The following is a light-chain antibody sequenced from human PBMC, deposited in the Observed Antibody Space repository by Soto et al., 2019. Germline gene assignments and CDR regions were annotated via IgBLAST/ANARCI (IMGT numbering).Light chain of an antibody. Sequence: DIQMTQSPSTLSASVGDRVTMTCRASQTLRTWLAWYQQKPGKAPKLLIYDVSILQSGVPSRFSGSGSGTEFTLTISSLQPDDFATYYCQQYNGYPLTFGGGTKVEF. CDR3: QQYNGYPLT. CDR1: QTLRTW. J-gene: IGKJ4*01. V-gene: IGKV1-5*01. CDR2: DVS.